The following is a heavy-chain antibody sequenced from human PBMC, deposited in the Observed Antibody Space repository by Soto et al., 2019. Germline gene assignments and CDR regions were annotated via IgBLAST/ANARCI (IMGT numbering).Heavy chain of an antibody. D-gene: IGHD2-2*01. V-gene: IGHV5-51*01. CDR2: IYPGDSDT. J-gene: IGHJ6*03. Sequence: GESLKISCKGSGYSFTSYWIGWVRQMPGKGLEWMGIIYPGDSDTRYSPSFQGQVTISADKSISTAYLQWSSLKASDTAMYYCASSALSRNYYYYYMDVWGKGTTVIVSS. CDR1: GYSFTSYW. CDR3: ASSALSRNYYYYYMDV.